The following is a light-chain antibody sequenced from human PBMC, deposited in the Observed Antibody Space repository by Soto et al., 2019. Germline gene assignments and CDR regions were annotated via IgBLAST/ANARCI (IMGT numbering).Light chain of an antibody. V-gene: IGLV1-44*01. J-gene: IGLJ1*01. CDR1: NSNIGSNT. Sequence: QAVVTQPPSASGTPGQRVTISCSGSNSNIGSNTVTWYQQLPGTAPILLIYSNNQQSSGVPDRFSGSRSGTSGSLAISGLQSEDEADYYCATWDDRLNGYVFGSGTKLTVL. CDR2: SNN. CDR3: ATWDDRLNGYV.